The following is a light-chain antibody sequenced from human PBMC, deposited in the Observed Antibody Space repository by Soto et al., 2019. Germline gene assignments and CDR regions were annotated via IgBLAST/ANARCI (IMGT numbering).Light chain of an antibody. CDR1: QGISNF. V-gene: IGKV1-27*01. CDR3: QKYNIAPLT. J-gene: IGKJ4*01. CDR2: AAS. Sequence: DIQMTQSPSSLSASVGDRVTITCRASQGISNFLAWYQQKPWKVPKLLIYAASTLQSGVPSRFSGSGSVTDFTITISSLQPEAVATYYCQKYNIAPLTFCGGNKVEIK.